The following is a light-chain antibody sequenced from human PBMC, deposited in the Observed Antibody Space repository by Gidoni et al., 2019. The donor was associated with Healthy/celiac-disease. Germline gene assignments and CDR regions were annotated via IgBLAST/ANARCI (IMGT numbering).Light chain of an antibody. CDR3: QQYNSYSSWA. J-gene: IGKJ1*01. V-gene: IGKV1-5*03. CDR2: TAS. Sequence: DIQMPQSPSTRSASVGDSVTITGRASQSISSWLAWYQQKPGKAPTLLIYTASSLESGVPSRFSGSGSGTEFTLTISSLQPDDFATYYCQQYNSYSSWAFGQGTKVEIK. CDR1: QSISSW.